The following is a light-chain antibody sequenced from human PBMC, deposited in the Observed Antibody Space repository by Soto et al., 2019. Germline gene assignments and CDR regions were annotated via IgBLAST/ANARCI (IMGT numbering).Light chain of an antibody. Sequence: QSALTQPASVSGSPGQSITISCTGTSSDVGSYNLVPWYQQHPGKAPKLMIYEGSKRPSGVSNRFSGSKSGNTASLTISGLQAEDEADYYCCSYAGSSTSWVFGGGTKVTVL. CDR2: EGS. CDR3: CSYAGSSTSWV. V-gene: IGLV2-23*01. CDR1: SSDVGSYNL. J-gene: IGLJ3*02.